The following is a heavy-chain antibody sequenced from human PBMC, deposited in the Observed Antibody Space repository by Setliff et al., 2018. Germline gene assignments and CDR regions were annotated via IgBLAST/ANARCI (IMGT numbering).Heavy chain of an antibody. CDR3: AREIGGADGFDF. Sequence: ASVKVSCKASGYTFTSSGISWVRQAPGQGLEWMGWINPNSGDTYYVQKFQDRVTMTRDTSIRTAYMELRRLRSGDTALYYCAREIGGADGFDFWGQGTMVTVSS. CDR1: GYTFTSSG. V-gene: IGHV1-2*02. CDR2: INPNSGDT. D-gene: IGHD1-26*01. J-gene: IGHJ3*01.